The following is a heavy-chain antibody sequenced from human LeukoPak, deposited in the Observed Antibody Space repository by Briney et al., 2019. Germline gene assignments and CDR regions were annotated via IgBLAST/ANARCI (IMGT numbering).Heavy chain of an antibody. CDR2: INHSGST. CDR3: ARVGRTLQQLVRCSVCYFDY. J-gene: IGHJ4*02. V-gene: IGHV4-30-2*01. CDR1: GGSISSGGYY. Sequence: SQTLSLTCTVSGGSISSGGYYWSWIRQPPGKGLEWIGEINHSGSTNYNPSLKSRVTISVDTSKNQFSLKLSSVTAADTAVYYCARVGRTLQQLVRCSVCYFDYWGQGTLVTVSS. D-gene: IGHD6-13*01.